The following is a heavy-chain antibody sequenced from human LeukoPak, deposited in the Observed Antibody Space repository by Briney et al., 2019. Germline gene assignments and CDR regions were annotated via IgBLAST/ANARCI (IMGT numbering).Heavy chain of an antibody. CDR1: GFTFGSYA. J-gene: IGHJ4*02. Sequence: GGSLRLSCAASGFTFGSYAMNWVRQAPGRGLEWVSGIGGLGGTTFYSDSVKGRFTISRDNSKNTLYLQMNSLRAEDTAVYYCAKQEGMGSGYFDYWGQGTLVTVSS. D-gene: IGHD3-22*01. CDR3: AKQEGMGSGYFDY. CDR2: IGGLGGTT. V-gene: IGHV3-23*01.